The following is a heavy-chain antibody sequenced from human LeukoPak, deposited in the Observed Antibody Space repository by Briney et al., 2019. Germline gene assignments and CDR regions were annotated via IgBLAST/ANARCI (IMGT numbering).Heavy chain of an antibody. V-gene: IGHV4-38-2*02. CDR1: GYSISSGYY. CDR3: ARDMGYGDYFDY. Sequence: SETLSLTCTVSGYSISSGYYWGWIRQPPGKGLEWIGSIYHSGSTNYNPSLKSRVTISVDKSKNQFSLKLSSVTAADTAVYYCARDMGYGDYFDYWGQGTLVTVSS. D-gene: IGHD4-17*01. CDR2: IYHSGST. J-gene: IGHJ4*02.